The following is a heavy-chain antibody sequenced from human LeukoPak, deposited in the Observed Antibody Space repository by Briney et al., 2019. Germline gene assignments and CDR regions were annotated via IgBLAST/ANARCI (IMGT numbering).Heavy chain of an antibody. CDR2: IYYSGST. J-gene: IGHJ4*02. CDR3: ATHPPKYCSGGTCSDY. D-gene: IGHD2-15*01. CDR1: SGSISSFY. Sequence: PSETLSLTCTVSSGSISSFYWSWIRQPPGKGLEWIGYIYYSGSTNYNPSLKSRVTISVDTSKNQFSLKLSSVTAADTAVYYCATHPPKYCSGGTCSDYWGQGTLVTVSS. V-gene: IGHV4-59*01.